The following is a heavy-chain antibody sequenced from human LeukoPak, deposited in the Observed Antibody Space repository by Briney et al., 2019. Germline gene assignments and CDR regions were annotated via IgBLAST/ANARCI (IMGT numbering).Heavy chain of an antibody. CDR3: ARFGSSSSAFDI. J-gene: IGHJ3*02. V-gene: IGHV4-59*01. D-gene: IGHD6-13*01. Sequence: SETLSLTCTVSGGSIRSYYWSWIRQPPGKGLEWIGYIYYSGSTNYNPSLKSRVTISVDTSKNQFSLKLSSVTAADTAVYYCARFGSSSSAFDIWGQGTMVTVSS. CDR2: IYYSGST. CDR1: GGSIRSYY.